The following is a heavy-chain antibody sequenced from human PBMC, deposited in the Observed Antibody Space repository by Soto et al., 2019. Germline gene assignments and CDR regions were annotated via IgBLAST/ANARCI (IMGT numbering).Heavy chain of an antibody. CDR1: GYTFASYA. J-gene: IGHJ6*02. V-gene: IGHV1-3*01. D-gene: IGHD2-2*01. CDR3: ARGSRPAAIEDYFYYDMDV. CDR2: INAGSGHT. Sequence: QVQLVQSGAEVKKPGASVKVSCRASGYTFASYAMHWVRHAPGQRLEWMGWINAGSGHTKYSQKFQGRVTITRDTSAITAYMELSSLRSEDTAVYYCARGSRPAAIEDYFYYDMDVWGQGTTVTVSS.